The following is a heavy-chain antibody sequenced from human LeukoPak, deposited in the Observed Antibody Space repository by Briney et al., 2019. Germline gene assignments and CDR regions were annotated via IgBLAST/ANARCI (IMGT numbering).Heavy chain of an antibody. CDR3: ARISAAGTKPDN. CDR1: GGSISSSIYY. D-gene: IGHD6-13*01. CDR2: IYYSGDT. J-gene: IGHJ4*02. Sequence: SETLSLTCTVSGGSISSSIYYWGWIRQPPGKGLEWIGSIYYSGDTYSNPSLKSRVTMSVDTSKNQFSLLLSSVTAADTAIYYCARISAAGTKPDNWGQGTLVTDSS. V-gene: IGHV4-39*07.